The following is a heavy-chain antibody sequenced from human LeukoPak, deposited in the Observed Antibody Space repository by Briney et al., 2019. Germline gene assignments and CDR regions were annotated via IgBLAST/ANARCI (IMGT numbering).Heavy chain of an antibody. J-gene: IGHJ4*02. D-gene: IGHD1-26*01. Sequence: SETLSLTCTVSGGSISNYFWRWIRQSPGKGLEWIGYISYTGSTNYNPSLKSRVTISVDTSKNQFSLKMSSVTAADTAVYYCARETGSYYYYWGQGTLVTVSS. V-gene: IGHV4-59*01. CDR1: GGSISNYF. CDR2: ISYTGST. CDR3: ARETGSYYYY.